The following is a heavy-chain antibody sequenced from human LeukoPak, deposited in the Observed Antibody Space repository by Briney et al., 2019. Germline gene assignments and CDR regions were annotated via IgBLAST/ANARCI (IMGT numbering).Heavy chain of an antibody. V-gene: IGHV4-59*11. D-gene: IGHD4-17*01. CDR2: IYYSGST. CDR1: GGSISSHY. J-gene: IGHJ6*03. Sequence: SETLSLTCTVSGGSISSHYWSWIRQPPGKGLEWIGYIYYSGSTNYNPSLKSRVTISVDTSKNQFSLKLSSVTAADTAVYYCARQMTTVTPWGMHAWGKETTVTVSS. CDR3: ARQMTTVTPWGMHA.